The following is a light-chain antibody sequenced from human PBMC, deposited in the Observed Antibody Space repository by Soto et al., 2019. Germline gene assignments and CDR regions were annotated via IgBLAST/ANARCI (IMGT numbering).Light chain of an antibody. Sequence: QSALAQPASVSGSPGQSITISCTGTSTDIGTFNYVSWYQQHPGKAPNLLIYEVSNRPSGVSSRFSGSKSGNTASLTISGLQADDEADYYCSSYRASSTKVFGTGTKLTVL. CDR2: EVS. V-gene: IGLV2-14*01. CDR1: STDIGTFNY. J-gene: IGLJ1*01. CDR3: SSYRASSTKV.